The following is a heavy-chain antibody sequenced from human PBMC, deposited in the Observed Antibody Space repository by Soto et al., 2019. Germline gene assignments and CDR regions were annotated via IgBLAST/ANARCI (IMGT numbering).Heavy chain of an antibody. Sequence: GGSLRLSCAASGFTFSSYWMHWVRQAPGKGLVWVSRINSDGSSTSYADSVKGRFTISRDNAKNTLYLQMNSLRAEDTAVYYCARDDYGGVIASNGLGYWGQGTLVTVSS. CDR2: INSDGSST. CDR3: ARDDYGGVIASNGLGY. J-gene: IGHJ4*02. CDR1: GFTFSSYW. V-gene: IGHV3-74*01. D-gene: IGHD4-17*01.